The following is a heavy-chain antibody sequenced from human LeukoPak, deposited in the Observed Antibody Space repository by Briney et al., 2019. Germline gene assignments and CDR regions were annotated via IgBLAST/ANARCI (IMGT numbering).Heavy chain of an antibody. Sequence: GGSLRLSCAASGFTFSSYWMTWVRQAPGKGLEWVANIKQDGSEKYFVDSVKGRFTVSRDNAKNSLYLQMSSLRAEDTAVYYCGTGDAFDIWGQGTMVTVSS. V-gene: IGHV3-7*01. CDR1: GFTFSSYW. D-gene: IGHD1-1*01. CDR2: IKQDGSEK. CDR3: GTGDAFDI. J-gene: IGHJ3*02.